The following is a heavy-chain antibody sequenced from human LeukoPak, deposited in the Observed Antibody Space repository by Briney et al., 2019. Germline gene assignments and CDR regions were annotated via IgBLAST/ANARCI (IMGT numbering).Heavy chain of an antibody. V-gene: IGHV4-39*07. Sequence: SETLSLTCTVSGGSISSSSYYWGWIRQPPGKGLEWIGSIYYSGSTYYNPSLKSRVTISVDTSKNQFSLKLSSVTAADTAVYYCASIGYEAAFDYWGQGTLVTVSS. CDR1: GGSISSSSYY. CDR2: IYYSGST. D-gene: IGHD3-3*01. CDR3: ASIGYEAAFDY. J-gene: IGHJ4*02.